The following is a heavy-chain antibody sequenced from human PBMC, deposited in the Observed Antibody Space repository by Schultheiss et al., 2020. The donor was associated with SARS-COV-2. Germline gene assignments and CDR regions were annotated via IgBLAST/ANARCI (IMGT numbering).Heavy chain of an antibody. CDR3: ARAPPTDI. CDR1: GGSISSGGYS. Sequence: LRLSCTVSGGSISSGGYSWSWIRQHPGKGLEWIGYIYYSGSTYYNPSLKSRVTISVDTSKNQFSLKLSSVTAADTAVYYCARAPPTDIWGQGTMVTVSS. V-gene: IGHV4-30-4*01. CDR2: IYYSGST. J-gene: IGHJ3*02.